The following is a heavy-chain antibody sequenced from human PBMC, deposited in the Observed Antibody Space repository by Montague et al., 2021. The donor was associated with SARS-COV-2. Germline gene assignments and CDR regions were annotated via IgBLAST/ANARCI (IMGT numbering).Heavy chain of an antibody. Sequence: SETLSLTCTVSSGSISNYYWSWIRQPPGKGLEWIGFISHTESTNYNPSLESRVSISIDTSKSQFSLKLSSVTPADTAVYYCARLLRSCSNGVCRTYYYYAMDVWGQGTTVTVSS. D-gene: IGHD2-8*01. CDR1: SGSISNYY. V-gene: IGHV4-59*01. CDR2: ISHTEST. CDR3: ARLLRSCSNGVCRTYYYYAMDV. J-gene: IGHJ6*02.